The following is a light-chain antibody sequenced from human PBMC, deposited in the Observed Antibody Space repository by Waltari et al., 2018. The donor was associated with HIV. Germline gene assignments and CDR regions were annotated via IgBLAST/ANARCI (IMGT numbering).Light chain of an antibody. CDR1: QDLTNY. CDR3: QQYKSYPPT. V-gene: IGKV1-16*02. CDR2: AAS. J-gene: IGKJ5*01. Sequence: IQMTQSPSSLSASVGDRVTITCRASQDLTNYLAWFQQKPGKAPPSLIYAASSLYSGVPSKFSGSGSGTDFTLTISCLQPEDFATYYCQQYKSYPPTFGQGTRLEIK.